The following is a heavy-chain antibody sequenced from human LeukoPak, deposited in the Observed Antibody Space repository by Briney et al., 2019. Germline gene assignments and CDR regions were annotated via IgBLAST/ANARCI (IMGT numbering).Heavy chain of an antibody. D-gene: IGHD6-19*01. CDR1: GGTFSSYA. V-gene: IGHV1-69*05. Sequence: SVKVSCKASGGTFSSYAISWVRQAPGQGLEWMGRIISIFGTANYAQKFHGRVTITTDESTSTAYLELSSLRSEDTAVYYCARCPQYSSGGGWFDPWGQGTLVTVSS. J-gene: IGHJ5*02. CDR3: ARCPQYSSGGGWFDP. CDR2: IISIFGTA.